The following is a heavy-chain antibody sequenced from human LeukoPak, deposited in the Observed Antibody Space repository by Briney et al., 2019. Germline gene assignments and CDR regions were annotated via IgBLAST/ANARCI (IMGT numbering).Heavy chain of an antibody. CDR3: ARPPDPSDYYDYWSGYYFYY. Sequence: GRSLRLSCAASGFTFSSHGMHWVRQAPGKGLDRVAITSYDGSNKHYADSVKGRFTISRDNSKNTLYLQMNSLRSEDTAVYYCARPPDPSDYYDYWSGYYFYYWGQGTLVTVSS. V-gene: IGHV3-30*03. J-gene: IGHJ4*02. CDR2: TSYDGSNK. CDR1: GFTFSSHG. D-gene: IGHD3-3*01.